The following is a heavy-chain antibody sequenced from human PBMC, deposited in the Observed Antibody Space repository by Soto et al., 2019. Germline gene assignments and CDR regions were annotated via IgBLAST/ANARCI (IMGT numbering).Heavy chain of an antibody. CDR1: GYSFAGYW. CDR3: ARQIYDSDTGPNFQYYFDS. J-gene: IGHJ4*02. V-gene: IGHV5-10-1*01. Sequence: GESLTISCNGSGYSFAGYWITWVRQKPGKGLEWMGRIDPSDSQTYYSPSFRGHVTISVTKSITTVFLQWSSLRASDTAMYYCARQIYDSDTGPNFQYYFDSWGQGTPVTSPQ. D-gene: IGHD3-22*01. CDR2: IDPSDSQT.